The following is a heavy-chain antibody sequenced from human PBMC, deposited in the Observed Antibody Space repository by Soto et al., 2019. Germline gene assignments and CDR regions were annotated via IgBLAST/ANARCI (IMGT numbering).Heavy chain of an antibody. CDR1: GGSFSRYY. Sequence: FEALSLTCAGRGGSFSRYYWSSFRQPPGKGLEWIGEINHSGSTNYNPSLKSRVTISVDTSKNQFSLKLSSVTAADTAVYYCSVGNYSDSSYEPRYNCFDPWGQGTLVTGSS. CDR2: INHSGST. CDR3: SVGNYSDSSYEPRYNCFDP. V-gene: IGHV4-34*01. J-gene: IGHJ5*02. D-gene: IGHD3-22*01.